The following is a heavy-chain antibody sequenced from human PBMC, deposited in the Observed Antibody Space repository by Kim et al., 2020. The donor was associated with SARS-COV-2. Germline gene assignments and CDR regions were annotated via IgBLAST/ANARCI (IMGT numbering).Heavy chain of an antibody. Sequence: YADSVKGRFTISRDNSKNTLYLQMNSLRAEDTAVYYCARDEEIMSDAFDIWGQGTMVTVSS. D-gene: IGHD3-16*01. J-gene: IGHJ3*02. V-gene: IGHV3-30*01. CDR3: ARDEEIMSDAFDI.